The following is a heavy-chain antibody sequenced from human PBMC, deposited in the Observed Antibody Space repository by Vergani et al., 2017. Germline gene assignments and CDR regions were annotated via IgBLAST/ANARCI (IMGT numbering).Heavy chain of an antibody. CDR2: ISGSGGST. CDR1: GFTFSSYA. J-gene: IGHJ3*02. CDR3: ASNYYDSSGYYDGAFDI. Sequence: EVQLLESGGGLVQPGGSLRLSCAASGFTFSSYAMSWVRQAPGKGLEWVSAISGSGGSTYYADSVKGRFTISRDNSKNTLYLQMNSLRAEDTAVYYCASNYYDSSGYYDGAFDIWGQGTMVTVSS. D-gene: IGHD3-22*01. V-gene: IGHV3-23*01.